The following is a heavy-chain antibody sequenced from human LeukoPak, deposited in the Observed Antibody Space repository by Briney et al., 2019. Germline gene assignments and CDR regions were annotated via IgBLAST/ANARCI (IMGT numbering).Heavy chain of an antibody. J-gene: IGHJ4*02. CDR2: IRYDGSNK. Sequence: GGSLRLSCAASGFTFSSYGMHWVRQAPGKGLEWVAFIRYDGSNKYYADSVKGRFTISRDNSKNTLYLQMNSLRAEDTAVYYCAKEGSGSYFGMDYFDYWGQGTLVTVSS. CDR3: AKEGSGSYFGMDYFDY. D-gene: IGHD1-26*01. CDR1: GFTFSSYG. V-gene: IGHV3-30*02.